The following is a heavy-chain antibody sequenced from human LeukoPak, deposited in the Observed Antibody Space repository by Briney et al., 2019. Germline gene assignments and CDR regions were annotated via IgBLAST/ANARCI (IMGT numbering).Heavy chain of an antibody. Sequence: SETLSLTCTVSGGSISSYYWTWIRQPAGKGLEWIGRIYTSGNTNYNPSLKSRVTISVDRSKNQFSLNLSSVTAADSAVYYCARASGLGSSGWPDYWGQGTLVTVSS. CDR3: ARASGLGSSGWPDY. D-gene: IGHD6-19*01. CDR2: IYTSGNT. V-gene: IGHV4-4*07. CDR1: GGSISSYY. J-gene: IGHJ4*02.